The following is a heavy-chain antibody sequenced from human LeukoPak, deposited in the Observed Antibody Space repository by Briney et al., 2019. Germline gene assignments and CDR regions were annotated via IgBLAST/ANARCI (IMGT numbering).Heavy chain of an antibody. CDR3: ARGYSSGWFLGIDY. Sequence: SETLSLTCTVSGGSISSSSYYWGWIRQPPGKGLEWIGSIYYSESTYYNPSLKSRVTISVDTSKNQFSLKLSSVTAADTAVYYCARGYSSGWFLGIDYWGQGTLVTVSS. J-gene: IGHJ4*02. CDR2: IYYSEST. D-gene: IGHD6-19*01. CDR1: GGSISSSSYY. V-gene: IGHV4-39*07.